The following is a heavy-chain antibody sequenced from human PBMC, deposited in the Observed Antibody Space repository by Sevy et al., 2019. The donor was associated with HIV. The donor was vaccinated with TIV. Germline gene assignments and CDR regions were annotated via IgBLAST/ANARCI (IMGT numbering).Heavy chain of an antibody. CDR3: VSLFLSYRSGWSYFDY. CDR2: IFSSGST. CDR1: GFTVNDKY. D-gene: IGHD6-19*01. V-gene: IGHV3-66*02. Sequence: GGSLRLSCAISGFTVNDKYIIWVRQAPGKGLEWVSVIFSSGSTYYDDSAKGRFTISRDNSKNTVDLQMNSVRAEDTAVYYCVSLFLSYRSGWSYFDYWGQGTLVTVSS. J-gene: IGHJ4*02.